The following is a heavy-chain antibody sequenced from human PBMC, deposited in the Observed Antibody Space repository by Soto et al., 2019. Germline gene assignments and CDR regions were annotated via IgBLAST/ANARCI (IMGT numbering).Heavy chain of an antibody. CDR2: IYHSGST. V-gene: IGHV4-30-2*01. CDR3: ARVQYSYGYLLFDY. D-gene: IGHD5-18*01. CDR1: GGSISSGGYS. J-gene: IGHJ4*02. Sequence: PSETLSLTCTVSGGSISSGGYSWSWIRQPPGKGLEWIGYIYHSGSTYYNPSLKSRVTISVDRSKNQFSLKLSSVTAADTAVYYCARVQYSYGYLLFDYWGQGTLVTVSS.